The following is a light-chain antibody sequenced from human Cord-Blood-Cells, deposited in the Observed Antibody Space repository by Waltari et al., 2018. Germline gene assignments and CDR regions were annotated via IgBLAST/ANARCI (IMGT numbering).Light chain of an antibody. CDR2: DAS. CDR1: QSVSSY. V-gene: IGKV3-11*01. J-gene: IGKJ5*01. CDR3: QQRSNWIT. Sequence: DIVLTQSPATLSLSPGESATLSCRASQSVSSYLAWYQQKPGQAPRLLIYDASNSATGIPARFSGSGSGTDFTLTISSLEPEDFAVYYCQQRSNWITFGQGTRLEIK.